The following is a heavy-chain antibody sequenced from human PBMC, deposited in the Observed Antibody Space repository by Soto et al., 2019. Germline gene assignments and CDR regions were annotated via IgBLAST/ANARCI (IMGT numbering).Heavy chain of an antibody. D-gene: IGHD6-19*01. CDR3: ARVPIAVAGAGKYNYYYYGMDV. CDR1: GASISSYY. CDR2: IYYSGST. Sequence: SGTLSPPCTVSGASISSYYWSWIRQPPGKGLEWIGSIYYSGSTNYNPPLKSRVTISVDTSKTQFSLKLSSEPAADTALKYCARVPIAVAGAGKYNYYYYGMDVWRQGTTVTVSS. V-gene: IGHV4-59*01. J-gene: IGHJ6*02.